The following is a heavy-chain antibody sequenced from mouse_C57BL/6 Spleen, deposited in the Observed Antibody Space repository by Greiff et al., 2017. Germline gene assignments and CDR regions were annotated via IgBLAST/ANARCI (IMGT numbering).Heavy chain of an antibody. Sequence: QVHVKQSGAELVRPGASVTLSCKASGYTFTDYEMHWVKQTPVHGLEWIGAIDPETGGTAYNQKFKGKAILTADKSSSTAYMELRSLTSEDSAVYYCTRRRHFDYWGQGTTLTVSS. V-gene: IGHV1-15*01. CDR3: TRRRHFDY. CDR2: IDPETGGT. J-gene: IGHJ2*01. CDR1: GYTFTDYE.